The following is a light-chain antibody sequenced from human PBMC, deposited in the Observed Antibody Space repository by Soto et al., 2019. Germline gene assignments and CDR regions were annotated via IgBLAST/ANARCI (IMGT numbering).Light chain of an antibody. CDR1: RSDIGDSNF. J-gene: IGLJ1*01. Sequence: QSALTQPASVSGSPGQSVTISRTGPRSDIGDSNFISWYQHSPGKAPRLLIYEVNNRPSGVSKRFSGSKAGNTASLTISGLLDDDEADYFCASFRSGTILVFGSGTKVTV. CDR3: ASFRSGTILV. V-gene: IGLV2-14*01. CDR2: EVN.